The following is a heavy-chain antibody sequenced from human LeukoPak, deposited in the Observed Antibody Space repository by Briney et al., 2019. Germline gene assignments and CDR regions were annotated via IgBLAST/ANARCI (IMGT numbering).Heavy chain of an antibody. V-gene: IGHV3-23*01. J-gene: IGHJ4*02. CDR3: ARDLVDYDSSGYLDY. CDR1: GFTFSSYA. CDR2: ITNSGHST. Sequence: PAGSLRLSCVASGFTFSSYAMNWVRQAPGKGLEWVSVITNSGHSTNYADSVKGRFTISRDNSKNTLYLQMNSLRAEDTAVYYCARDLVDYDSSGYLDYWGQGTLVTVSS. D-gene: IGHD3-22*01.